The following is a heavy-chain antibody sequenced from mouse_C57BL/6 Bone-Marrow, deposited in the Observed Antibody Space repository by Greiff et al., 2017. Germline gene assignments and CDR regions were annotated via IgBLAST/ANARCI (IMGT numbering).Heavy chain of an antibody. Sequence: VQLQQSGAELVRPGASVKLSCTASGFNIKDDYIHWVKQRPEQGLEWIGWIDPEIGDTKYASKFQGKATITSDTSSNTAYLQRSSLTSEDAAVYYCSSFDGNYFDFWGQGTPLTVAS. J-gene: IGHJ2*01. V-gene: IGHV14-4*01. D-gene: IGHD2-3*01. CDR1: GFNIKDDY. CDR2: IDPEIGDT. CDR3: SSFDGNYFDF.